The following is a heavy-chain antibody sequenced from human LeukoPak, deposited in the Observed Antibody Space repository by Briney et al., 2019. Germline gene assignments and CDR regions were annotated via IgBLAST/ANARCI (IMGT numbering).Heavy chain of an antibody. CDR1: GYTFTGYY. J-gene: IGHJ4*02. CDR3: ARGSVVGVYYGSGSYVPEFDY. V-gene: IGHV1-2*02. Sequence: ASVKVSCKASGYTFTGYYMHWVRQAPGQGLEWMGWINPNSGGTNYAQKFQGRVTMTRDTSISAAYMELSRLRSDDTAVYYCARGSVVGVYYGSGSYVPEFDYWGQGTLVTVSS. CDR2: INPNSGGT. D-gene: IGHD3-10*01.